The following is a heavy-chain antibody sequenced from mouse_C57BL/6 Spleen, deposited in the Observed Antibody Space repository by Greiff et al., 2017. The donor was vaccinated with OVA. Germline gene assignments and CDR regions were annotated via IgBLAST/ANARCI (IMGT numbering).Heavy chain of an antibody. V-gene: IGHV1-76*01. J-gene: IGHJ4*01. Sequence: VQLQQSGAELVRPGASVKLSCQASGYTFTYYYINWVKLWPGHGLEWITRSYPGSGNTYYNEQFKGKATLTAEKSSRTAYMLLSSLISAVSAVYFCARWVLRGAYAMAYWGQGTSVSVSS. D-gene: IGHD1-1*02. CDR3: ARWVLRGAYAMAY. CDR1: GYTFTYYY. CDR2: SYPGSGNT.